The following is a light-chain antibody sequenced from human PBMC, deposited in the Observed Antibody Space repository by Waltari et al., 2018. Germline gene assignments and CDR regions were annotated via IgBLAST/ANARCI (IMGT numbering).Light chain of an antibody. CDR3: NSYTNNSTLV. CDR2: DVI. V-gene: IGLV2-14*01. J-gene: IGLJ3*02. CDR1: SSDVGAYSY. Sequence: QSALTQPASVSGSPGQSITIPCPGTSSDVGAYSYVSWYQQFPGKFPKLIIYDVIRRPSGVSNRFSGSKSGNTASLTISGLQGEDEAHYYCNSYTNNSTLVFGGGTELTVL.